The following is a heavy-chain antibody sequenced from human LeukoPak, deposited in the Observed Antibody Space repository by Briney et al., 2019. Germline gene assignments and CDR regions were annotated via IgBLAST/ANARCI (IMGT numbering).Heavy chain of an antibody. Sequence: PSETLSLTCTVSGGSISSGGYYWRWIRQHPGKGLEWIGYIYYSGSTYYNPSLKSRVTISVDTSKNQFSLKLSSVTAADTAVYYCASQSSSTIFDYWGQGTLVTVSS. J-gene: IGHJ4*02. CDR1: GGSISSGGYY. D-gene: IGHD2/OR15-2a*01. CDR2: IYYSGST. V-gene: IGHV4-31*03. CDR3: ASQSSSTIFDY.